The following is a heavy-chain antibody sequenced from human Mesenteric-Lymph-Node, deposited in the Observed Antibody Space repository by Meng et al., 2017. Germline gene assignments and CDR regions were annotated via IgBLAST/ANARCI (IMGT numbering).Heavy chain of an antibody. J-gene: IGHJ4*02. CDR3: ARSLSPALDYYFDY. V-gene: IGHV1-18*01. CDR2: ISTYNGNT. CDR1: GGTFSSYA. Sequence: ASVKVSCKASGGTFSSYAISWVRQAPGQGLEWMGWISTYNGNTNYAQKLQGRVTMTTDTSTSTAYMELRSLRSDDTAVYYCARSLSPALDYYFDYWGQGTLVTVSS. D-gene: IGHD3-9*01.